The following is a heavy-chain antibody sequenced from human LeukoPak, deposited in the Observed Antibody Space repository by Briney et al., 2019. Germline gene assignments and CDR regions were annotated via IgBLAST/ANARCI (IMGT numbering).Heavy chain of an antibody. CDR1: GFTFSSQA. CDR2: ISGSSDNT. D-gene: IGHD3-3*01. V-gene: IGHV3-23*01. Sequence: GGSLRLSCAASGFTFSSQAMTWVRQAPGRGLEWVSGISGSSDNTYYADSVKGRFTIFRDNSRDTLYLEMNSLRAEDTAVYYCAADQDFWSGYYTNFDYWGQGTLVTVSS. CDR3: AADQDFWSGYYTNFDY. J-gene: IGHJ4*02.